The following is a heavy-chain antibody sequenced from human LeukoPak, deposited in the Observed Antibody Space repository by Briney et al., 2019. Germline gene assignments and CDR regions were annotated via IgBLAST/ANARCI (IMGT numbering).Heavy chain of an antibody. D-gene: IGHD3-10*01. CDR1: GFTFSSYG. J-gene: IGHJ4*02. CDR3: SRAYASGRYYGY. CDR2: ISSSGDTI. Sequence: PGGSLRLSCAASGFTFSSYGMNWVRQAPGKGLEWVAYISSSGDTIYHADSLEGRFTISRDNAGNSLYLQMNSLRAEDTAVYYCSRAYASGRYYGYWGQGTLVSVSS. V-gene: IGHV3-48*04.